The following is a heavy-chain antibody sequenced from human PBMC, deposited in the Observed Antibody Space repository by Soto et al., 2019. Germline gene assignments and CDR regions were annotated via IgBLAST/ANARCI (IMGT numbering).Heavy chain of an antibody. Sequence: GGSLRLSCAASGFTFSSYGMHWVRQAPGKGLEWVAVISYDGSNKYYADSVKGRFTISRDNSKNTLYLQMNSLRAEDTAVYYCAKAPRGYYDSSGPTLGAFDIWGQGTMVTVSS. CDR1: GFTFSSYG. CDR2: ISYDGSNK. V-gene: IGHV3-30*18. CDR3: AKAPRGYYDSSGPTLGAFDI. D-gene: IGHD3-22*01. J-gene: IGHJ3*02.